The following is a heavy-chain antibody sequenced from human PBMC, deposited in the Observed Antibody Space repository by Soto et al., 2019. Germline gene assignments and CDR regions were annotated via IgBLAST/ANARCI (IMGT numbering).Heavy chain of an antibody. CDR1: GFTFCSYA. Sequence: PGGSLRLSCAASGFTFCSYAMHWVRQAPGKGLEWVAVISYDGSNKYYADSVKGRFTISRDNSKNTLYLQMNSLRAEDTAVYYCARVGYCSSTSCYASDAFDYWGQGTLVTVSS. D-gene: IGHD2-2*01. CDR3: ARVGYCSSTSCYASDAFDY. J-gene: IGHJ4*02. CDR2: ISYDGSNK. V-gene: IGHV3-30-3*01.